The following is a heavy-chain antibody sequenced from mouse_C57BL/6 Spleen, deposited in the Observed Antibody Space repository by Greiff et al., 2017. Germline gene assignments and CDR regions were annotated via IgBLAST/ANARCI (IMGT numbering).Heavy chain of an antibody. CDR2: INPNNGGT. D-gene: IGHD2-3*01. J-gene: IGHJ3*01. CDR1: GYTFTDYY. V-gene: IGHV1-26*01. CDR3: ARFDGYYPWFAY. Sequence: VQLQQSGPELVKPGASVKISCKASGYTFTDYYMNWVKQSHGKSLEWIGDINPNNGGTSYNQKFKGKATLTVDKSSSTAYMELRSLTSEASAVYYCARFDGYYPWFAYWGQGTLGTVSA.